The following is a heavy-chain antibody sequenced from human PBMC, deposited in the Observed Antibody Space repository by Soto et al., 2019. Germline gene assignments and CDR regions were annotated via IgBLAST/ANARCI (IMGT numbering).Heavy chain of an antibody. V-gene: IGHV3-23*01. CDR3: AKGIMVRVVIYAVDY. Sequence: GGSLRLSCAASGFTFSSYAMSWVRQAPGKGLEWVSAISGSGGSTYYADSVKGRFTISRDNSKNTLYLQMNSLRAEDTAVYYCAKGIMVRVVIYAVDYWGQGTLVTVSS. J-gene: IGHJ4*02. CDR2: ISGSGGST. D-gene: IGHD3-3*01. CDR1: GFTFSSYA.